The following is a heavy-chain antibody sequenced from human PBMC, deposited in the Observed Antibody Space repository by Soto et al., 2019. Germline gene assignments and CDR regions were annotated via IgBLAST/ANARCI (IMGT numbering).Heavy chain of an antibody. V-gene: IGHV4-34*01. D-gene: IGHD3-10*01. Sequence: SETLSLTCAVYGGSFSGYYWSWIRQPPGKGLEWIGEINHSGSTNYNPSLKSRVTISVDTSKNQFSLKLSSVTAADTAVYYCARGRWGGYYYGSGSYYRPSPNGMDVWGQGTTVTVSS. J-gene: IGHJ6*02. CDR1: GGSFSGYY. CDR2: INHSGST. CDR3: ARGRWGGYYYGSGSYYRPSPNGMDV.